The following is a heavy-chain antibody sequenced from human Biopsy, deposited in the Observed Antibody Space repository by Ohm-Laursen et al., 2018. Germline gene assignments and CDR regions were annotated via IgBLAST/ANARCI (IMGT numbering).Heavy chain of an antibody. V-gene: IGHV3-48*04. CDR2: IYGGGSPV. CDR1: GFTFSGFS. Sequence: SLRLSCAASGFTFSGFSMNWVRQAPGKGMEWISYIYGGGSPVSYADSVKGRFTISRDNAQNPLYLHMNSLRAEDTAVYYCARLNSGTYDASDLWGQGTMVIVSS. D-gene: IGHD1-26*01. J-gene: IGHJ3*01. CDR3: ARLNSGTYDASDL.